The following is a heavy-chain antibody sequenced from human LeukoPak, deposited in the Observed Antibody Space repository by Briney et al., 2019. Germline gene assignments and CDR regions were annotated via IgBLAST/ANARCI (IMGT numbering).Heavy chain of an antibody. D-gene: IGHD1-1*01. Sequence: GGSLRLSCTASGFPFSDYSMNWVRQAPGKGLEWISYIGISSGNTKYADSERGRFTISADNAKNSLYLQMNSLRVEDTAVYYCARGHNYAFDNWGQGTLVSVSS. CDR2: IGISSGNT. J-gene: IGHJ4*02. CDR3: ARGHNYAFDN. CDR1: GFPFSDYS. V-gene: IGHV3-48*04.